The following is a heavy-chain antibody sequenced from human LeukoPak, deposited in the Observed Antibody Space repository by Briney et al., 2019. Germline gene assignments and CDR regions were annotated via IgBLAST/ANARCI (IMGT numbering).Heavy chain of an antibody. V-gene: IGHV1-2*02. Sequence: ASVKVSCKASGYTFTGYYMHWVRQAPGQGLEWMGWINPNSGGTNYAQKFQGRVTMTRDTSISTAYMELSRLRSDDTAVYYCARTRLLWFGEFTHYFDYWGQGTLVTVSS. CDR3: ARTRLLWFGEFTHYFDY. D-gene: IGHD3-10*01. CDR1: GYTFTGYY. CDR2: INPNSGGT. J-gene: IGHJ4*02.